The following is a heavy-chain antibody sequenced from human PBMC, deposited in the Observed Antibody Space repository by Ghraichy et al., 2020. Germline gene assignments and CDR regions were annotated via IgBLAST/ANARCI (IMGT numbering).Heavy chain of an antibody. D-gene: IGHD4-11*01. Sequence: SETLSLTCIVSGDSIASAGYSWAWIRQPPGKSLEWIGHVSYNGATSYSPSLKTRLTISLDTPENRFSLRLKSVTAADTATYFCARRDAQSWPTPFDFWGQGVQVTVS. CDR1: GDSIASAGYS. V-gene: IGHV4-39*01. CDR2: VSYNGAT. CDR3: ARRDAQSWPTPFDF. J-gene: IGHJ4*02.